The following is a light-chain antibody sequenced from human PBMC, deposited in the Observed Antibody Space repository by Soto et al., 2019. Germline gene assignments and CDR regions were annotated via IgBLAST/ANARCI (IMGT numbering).Light chain of an antibody. Sequence: DIQMTQATFTLSASVVERVSITFRASQSISRWLAWYQQKPGKAPKLLIYKASSLESGVPSRFSGSGSGTEFTLTISSLQPDDFATYYCQQYNSHETFGQGTKVDIK. CDR2: KAS. CDR3: QQYNSHET. CDR1: QSISRW. V-gene: IGKV1-5*03. J-gene: IGKJ1*01.